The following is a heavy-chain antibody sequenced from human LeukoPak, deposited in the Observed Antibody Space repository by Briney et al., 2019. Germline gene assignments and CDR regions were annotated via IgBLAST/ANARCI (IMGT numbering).Heavy chain of an antibody. CDR2: ISGSGAIT. CDR1: GFSFNNYA. J-gene: IGHJ4*02. V-gene: IGHV3-23*01. D-gene: IGHD3-10*01. Sequence: PGGSLRLSCVDSGFSFNNYAMTWVRQAPGKGLEWVSVISGSGAITYYADSVKGRFTISRDNSLYLQMNRLRAEDTAVYYCAKGQYYYGSGIYFDYWGQGTLVTVSS. CDR3: AKGQYYYGSGIYFDY.